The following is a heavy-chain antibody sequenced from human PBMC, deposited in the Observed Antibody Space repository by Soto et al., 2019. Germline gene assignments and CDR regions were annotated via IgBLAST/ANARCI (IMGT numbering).Heavy chain of an antibody. CDR3: AKADRHYYYYYGMDV. Sequence: SLRLSCAASGFTFSSYSMNWVRQAPGKGLEWVSSISSSSSYIYYADSVKGRFTISRDNAKNSLYLQMNSLRAGDTAVYYCAKADRHYYYYYGMDVWGQGNKVTVSS. V-gene: IGHV3-21*01. CDR1: GFTFSSYS. J-gene: IGHJ6*02. CDR2: ISSSSSYI.